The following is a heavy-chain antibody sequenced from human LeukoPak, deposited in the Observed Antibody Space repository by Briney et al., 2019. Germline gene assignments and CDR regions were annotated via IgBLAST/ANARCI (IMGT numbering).Heavy chain of an antibody. Sequence: PSETLSLTCAVSGGSISSSSYYWGWIRQPPGKGLEWIGSLYYSGSTYYNPSLKSRVTISVDTSKNQFSLKLSSVTAADTAVYYCARDPTYYDFWSGHSHDAFDIWGQGTMVTVSS. CDR1: GGSISSSSYY. J-gene: IGHJ3*02. V-gene: IGHV4-39*07. CDR3: ARDPTYYDFWSGHSHDAFDI. D-gene: IGHD3-3*01. CDR2: LYYSGST.